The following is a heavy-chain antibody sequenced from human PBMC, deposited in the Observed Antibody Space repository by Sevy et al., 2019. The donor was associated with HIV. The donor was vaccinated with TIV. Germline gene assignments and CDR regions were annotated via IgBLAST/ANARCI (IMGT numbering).Heavy chain of an antibody. CDR1: GFTFSSYA. CDR2: ISYEGSNK. Sequence: GGSLRLSCAASGFTFSSYAMHWVRQAPGKGLEWVAVISYEGSNKYYADSVKGRFTISRDNSKNTLYLQMNSLRAEDTAVYYCARETRSGNDAFDIWGQGTMVTVSS. D-gene: IGHD1-26*01. J-gene: IGHJ3*02. V-gene: IGHV3-30-3*01. CDR3: ARETRSGNDAFDI.